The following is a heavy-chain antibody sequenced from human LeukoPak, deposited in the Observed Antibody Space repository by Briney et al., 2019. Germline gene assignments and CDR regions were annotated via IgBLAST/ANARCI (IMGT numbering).Heavy chain of an antibody. CDR3: ARAYYYGSGSYGLDY. CDR2: IYYSGST. V-gene: IGHV4-59*01. J-gene: IGHJ4*02. CDR1: GDSISSYY. Sequence: SETLSLTCTVSGDSISSYYWSWIRQSPGKGLEWFGYIYYSGSTNYNPSLKSRVTISVDTSKNQFSLRLSSVTAADTAVYYCARAYYYGSGSYGLDYWGQGTLVTVSS. D-gene: IGHD3-10*01.